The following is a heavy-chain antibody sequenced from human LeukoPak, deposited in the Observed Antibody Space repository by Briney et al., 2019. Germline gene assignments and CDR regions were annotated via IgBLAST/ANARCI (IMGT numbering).Heavy chain of an antibody. Sequence: SVKVSCKASGGTFSSYAISWVRQAPGQGLEWMGGIIPIFGTANYAQKFQGRVTITADESASTAYMELSSLRAEDTAVYYCLPPCSGVPCYFDFDYWGQGTLVTVSS. CDR1: GGTFSSYA. V-gene: IGHV1-69*13. D-gene: IGHD2-15*01. CDR3: LPPCSGVPCYFDFDY. CDR2: IIPIFGTA. J-gene: IGHJ4*02.